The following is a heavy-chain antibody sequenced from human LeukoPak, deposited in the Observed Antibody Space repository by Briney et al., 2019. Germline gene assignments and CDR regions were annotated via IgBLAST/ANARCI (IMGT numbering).Heavy chain of an antibody. J-gene: IGHJ4*02. CDR1: GFSFDNYA. CDR3: AKGAYDYIEIAYFDY. D-gene: IGHD5-12*01. V-gene: IGHV3-23*01. Sequence: GGSLRLSCVASGFSFDNYAMNWVRQAPGKGLEWVSLIIGSSGSTFYADSVKGRFTISRDKSKNTLYLQMNSLRAEDTAVYFCAKGAYDYIEIAYFDYWGQGSLVTVSS. CDR2: IIGSSGST.